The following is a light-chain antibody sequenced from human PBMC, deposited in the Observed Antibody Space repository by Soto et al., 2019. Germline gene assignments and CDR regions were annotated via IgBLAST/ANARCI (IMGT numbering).Light chain of an antibody. J-gene: IGLJ2*01. CDR3: SSYTSSSTPVV. CDR2: DVT. Sequence: QSALTQPASVSGSPGQSITISCTGTTRDVGGYNYVSWYQQHPGKTPKLMIYDVTNRPSGVSNRFSGSKSGNTASLTISGXXXXXXXXYYCSSYTSSSTPVVFGGGTKLTVL. V-gene: IGLV2-14*03. CDR1: TRDVGGYNY.